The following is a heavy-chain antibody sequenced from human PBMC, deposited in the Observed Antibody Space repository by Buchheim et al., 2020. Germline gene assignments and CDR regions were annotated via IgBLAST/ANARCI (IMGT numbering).Heavy chain of an antibody. J-gene: IGHJ6*02. V-gene: IGHV4-39*01. CDR1: GRSIRSSSYY. Sequence: QLQLQESGPGLVKPSETLSLTCTVSGRSIRSSSYYWGGIRQPPGKGREWIGSIYYGGRTYYNPSLMRRVTISVDMSKNQFSLKVRSVTAADTAVYYCATIEEYYYGMDVWGQGTT. CDR2: IYYGGRT. CDR3: ATIEEYYYGMDV. D-gene: IGHD2/OR15-2a*01.